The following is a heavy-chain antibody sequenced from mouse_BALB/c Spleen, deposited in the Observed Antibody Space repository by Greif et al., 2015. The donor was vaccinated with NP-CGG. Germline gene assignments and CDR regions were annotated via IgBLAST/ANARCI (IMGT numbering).Heavy chain of an antibody. CDR3: ARSPLYDGYSYAMDY. D-gene: IGHD2-3*01. CDR2: ISSGSSTI. V-gene: IGHV5-17*02. J-gene: IGHJ4*01. Sequence: EVKVEEPGGGLVQPGGSRKLSCAASGFTFSSFGMHWVRQAPEKGLEWVAYISSGSSTIYYADTVKGRFTISRDNPKNTLFLQMTSLRSEDTAMYYCARSPLYDGYSYAMDYWGQGTSVTVSS. CDR1: GFTFSSFG.